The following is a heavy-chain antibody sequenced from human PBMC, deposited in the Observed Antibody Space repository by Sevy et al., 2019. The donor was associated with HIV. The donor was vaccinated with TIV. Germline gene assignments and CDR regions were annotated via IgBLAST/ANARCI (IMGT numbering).Heavy chain of an antibody. CDR3: ARANLDSSGSYDAFDI. CDR2: IGISSSYI. Sequence: GGSLRLSCAASGFTFITYTMNWVRQAPGKGLEWVSSIGISSSYIYYADSVKGRFTISRDNAKNSRYLQMNSLRAEDMAVYYCARANLDSSGSYDAFDIWGQGTMVTVSS. J-gene: IGHJ3*02. V-gene: IGHV3-21*01. CDR1: GFTFITYT. D-gene: IGHD3-22*01.